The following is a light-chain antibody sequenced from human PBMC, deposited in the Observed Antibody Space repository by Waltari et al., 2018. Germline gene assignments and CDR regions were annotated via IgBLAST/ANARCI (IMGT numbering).Light chain of an antibody. J-gene: IGLJ2*01. CDR1: SSDIGTSNY. CDR3: SSSSTFTTLVV. CDR2: AVS. Sequence: QTALTQPASVSGSPGQSITLPCTGASSDIGTSNYVSWYQQHPGKAPKLMIYAVSNRPSAVSDRFSGSKSANTASLTISGLRAEDEAYYYCSSSSTFTTLVVFGGGTKLTVL. V-gene: IGLV2-14*03.